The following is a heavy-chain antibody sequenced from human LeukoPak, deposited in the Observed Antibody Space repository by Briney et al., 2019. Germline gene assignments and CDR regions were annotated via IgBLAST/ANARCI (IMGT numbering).Heavy chain of an antibody. D-gene: IGHD3-10*01. CDR2: IIPILGIA. CDR3: ASPGEEGTDYFDY. CDR1: GGTFSSYA. J-gene: IGHJ4*02. Sequence: SVKVSCKASGGTFSSYAISWVRQAPGEGLEWMGRIIPILGIANYAQKFQGRVTITADKSTSTAYMELSSLRSEDTAVYYCASPGEEGTDYFDYWGQGTPVTVSS. V-gene: IGHV1-69*04.